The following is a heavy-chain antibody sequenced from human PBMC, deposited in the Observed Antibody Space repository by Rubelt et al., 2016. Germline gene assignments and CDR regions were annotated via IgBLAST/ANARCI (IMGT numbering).Heavy chain of an antibody. D-gene: IGHD1-26*01. CDR3: ARDLSDSGRYHHFDY. Sequence: EVQLVESGGGLVQPGRSLRLSCTTSGFTFGDYSMNWVRQAPGKGLEWVSYISGSSSSIYYVDSVKGRFTLSRDNAKNTLYLQMNSLRAEDTAVDYCARDLSDSGRYHHFDYWGQGTLVTASS. CDR1: GFTFGDYS. J-gene: IGHJ4*02. V-gene: IGHV3-48*04. CDR2: ISGSSSSI.